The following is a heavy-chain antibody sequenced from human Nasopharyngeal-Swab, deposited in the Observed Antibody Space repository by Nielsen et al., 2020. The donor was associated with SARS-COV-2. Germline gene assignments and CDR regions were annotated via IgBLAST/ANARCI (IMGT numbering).Heavy chain of an antibody. V-gene: IGHV1-58*01. J-gene: IGHJ5*02. CDR2: IVVGSGNT. D-gene: IGHD5-18*01. CDR1: GFTFTSSA. CDR3: AGVDTAMVRFDP. Sequence: SVKVACKAYGFTFTSSAVQWVRQARGQRLEWIGWIVVGSGNTNYAQKFQERVTITRDMSTSTAYMELSSLRSEDTAVYYCAGVDTAMVRFDPWGQGTLVTV.